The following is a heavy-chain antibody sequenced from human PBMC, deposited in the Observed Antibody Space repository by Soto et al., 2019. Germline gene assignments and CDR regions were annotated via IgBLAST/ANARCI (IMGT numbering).Heavy chain of an antibody. Sequence: QVKLQESGPGLVKPSETLSLTCTVSGGSFSNYYWSWIRQSPGKGLEWVGYMSYGGSTNYNPSLKSRVTISVDTSKNQFSLKVTSVTAADTAVYYCARRSTKEDVWGQGTTVTVSS. J-gene: IGHJ6*02. V-gene: IGHV4-59*01. CDR2: MSYGGST. CDR1: GGSFSNYY. CDR3: ARRSTKEDV.